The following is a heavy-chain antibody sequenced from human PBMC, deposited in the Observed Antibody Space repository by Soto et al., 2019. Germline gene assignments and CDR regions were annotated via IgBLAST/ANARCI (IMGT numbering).Heavy chain of an antibody. Sequence: QVQLVQSGAEVKKPGASVKVSCKASGYNFTSYYMHWVRQAPRQGLEWMGIIDPSGGSTSYAQKFQGRGSMTRDTSTRTVYMALSSLRSEDTSVYYCARDLTGGPTYYDFWSVYSPVDYWGLGTLVTVSS. CDR3: ARDLTGGPTYYDFWSVYSPVDY. J-gene: IGHJ4*02. D-gene: IGHD3-3*01. CDR1: GYNFTSYY. CDR2: IDPSGGST. V-gene: IGHV1-46*03.